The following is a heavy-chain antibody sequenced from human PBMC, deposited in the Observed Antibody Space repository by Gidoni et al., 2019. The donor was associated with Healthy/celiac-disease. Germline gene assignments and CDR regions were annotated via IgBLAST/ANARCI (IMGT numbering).Heavy chain of an antibody. CDR3: ARDIGDGYNF. J-gene: IGHJ4*02. CDR2: IIPILGIA. CDR1: GGTFSSYA. Sequence: QVQLVQSGAEVQKPGSSVQVSCKASGGTFSSYAISWVRQAPGQGLEWMGRIIPILGIANYAQKFQGRVTITADKSTSTAYMELSSLRSEDTAVYYCARDIGDGYNFWGQGTLVTVSS. D-gene: IGHD5-12*01. V-gene: IGHV1-69*09.